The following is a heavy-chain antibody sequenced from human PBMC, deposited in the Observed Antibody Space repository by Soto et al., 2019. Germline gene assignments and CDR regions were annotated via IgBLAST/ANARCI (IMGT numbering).Heavy chain of an antibody. J-gene: IGHJ5*02. Sequence: PSETLSLTCTISNGSINRGGYYWSWIRQHPGKGLEWVGYMSYSGSTYYSPSLKSRVTISVDTSKTQLSLKLSSVTAADTAIYFCARDRVISSRNWFHPWGEGTLVTVS. D-gene: IGHD6-6*01. V-gene: IGHV4-31*03. CDR2: MSYSGST. CDR3: ARDRVISSRNWFHP. CDR1: NGSINRGGYY.